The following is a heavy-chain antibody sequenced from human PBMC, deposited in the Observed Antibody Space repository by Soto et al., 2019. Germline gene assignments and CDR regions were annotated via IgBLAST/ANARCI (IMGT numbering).Heavy chain of an antibody. CDR1: GFTFSSYA. Sequence: LRLSCAASGFTFSSYAMHWVRQAPGKGLEWVAVISYDGSNKYYADSVKGRFTISRDNSKNTLYLQMNSLRAEDTAVYYCARARIVGATAYYFDYWGQGTLVTVSS. V-gene: IGHV3-30-3*01. CDR2: ISYDGSNK. D-gene: IGHD1-26*01. J-gene: IGHJ4*02. CDR3: ARARIVGATAYYFDY.